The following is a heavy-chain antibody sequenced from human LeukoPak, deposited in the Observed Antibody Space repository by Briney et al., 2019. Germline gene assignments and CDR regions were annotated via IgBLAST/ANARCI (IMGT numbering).Heavy chain of an antibody. CDR1: GFTVSDND. D-gene: IGHD5-12*01. CDR2: ISYDGSNK. V-gene: IGHV3-30*18. Sequence: GGSLRLSCAASGFTVSDNDMSWVRQAPGKGLEWVAVISYDGSNKYYADSVKGRFTISRDNSKNTLYLQMNSLRAEDTAVYYCAKDNRGYGLYGMDVWGQGTTVTVSS. J-gene: IGHJ6*02. CDR3: AKDNRGYGLYGMDV.